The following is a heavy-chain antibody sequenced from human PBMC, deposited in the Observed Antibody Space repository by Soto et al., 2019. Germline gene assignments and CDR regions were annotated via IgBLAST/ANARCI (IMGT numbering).Heavy chain of an antibody. Sequence: GASVKVSCKASGGTFSSYAISWVRQAPGQGLEWMGGIIPIFGTANYAQKFQGRVTITADKSTSTAYMELSSLRSEDTAVYYCARGILGSTVPYYYYGMDVCGQGTTVTVSS. V-gene: IGHV1-69*06. CDR2: IIPIFGTA. CDR3: ARGILGSTVPYYYYGMDV. J-gene: IGHJ6*02. D-gene: IGHD1-26*01. CDR1: GGTFSSYA.